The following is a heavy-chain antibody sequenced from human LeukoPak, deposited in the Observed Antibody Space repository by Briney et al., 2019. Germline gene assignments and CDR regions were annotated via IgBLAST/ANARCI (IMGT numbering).Heavy chain of an antibody. V-gene: IGHV1-69-2*01. D-gene: IGHD2/OR15-2a*01. Sequence: ASVKVSCKASGYTFTDYYMHWVQQAPGKGLEWMGLVDPEDGETIYAEKFQGRVTITADTSTDTAYMELSSLRSEDTAVYYCATDREIDPRGVDYWGQGTLVTVSS. CDR2: VDPEDGET. J-gene: IGHJ4*02. CDR1: GYTFTDYY. CDR3: ATDREIDPRGVDY.